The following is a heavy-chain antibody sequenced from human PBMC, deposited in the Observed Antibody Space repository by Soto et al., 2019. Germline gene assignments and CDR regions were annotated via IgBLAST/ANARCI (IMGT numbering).Heavy chain of an antibody. D-gene: IGHD3-10*01. CDR1: GYSFTSYW. CDR2: IYPGDSDT. CDR3: ARSLWFGKTNYYYYGMDV. V-gene: IGHV5-51*01. Sequence: GESLKISCKGSGYSFTSYWIGWVRQMPGKGMEWMEIIYPGDSDTRYSPSFQGQVPISADNSISTAYLQWSSLKASDTAMYYCARSLWFGKTNYYYYGMDVWGQGTTVTVSS. J-gene: IGHJ6*02.